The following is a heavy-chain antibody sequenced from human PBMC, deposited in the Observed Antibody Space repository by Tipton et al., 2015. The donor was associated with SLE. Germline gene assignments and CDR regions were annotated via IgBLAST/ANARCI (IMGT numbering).Heavy chain of an antibody. Sequence: TLSLTCTVSGDSISSGGYFWSWIRQSPGKGLEWIGYIYDSGSTNYSPSLRRRVTISVDTSKNQFSLKLSSVTAADTAVYYCARLGLIHYGSGSYPYYFDYWGQGTLVTVSS. D-gene: IGHD3-10*01. CDR1: GDSISSGGYF. V-gene: IGHV4-61*08. CDR2: IYDSGST. J-gene: IGHJ4*02. CDR3: ARLGLIHYGSGSYPYYFDY.